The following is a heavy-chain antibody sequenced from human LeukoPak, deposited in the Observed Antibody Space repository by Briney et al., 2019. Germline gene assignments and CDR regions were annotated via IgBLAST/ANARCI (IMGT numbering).Heavy chain of an antibody. CDR2: ISGSDDNS. D-gene: IGHD3-10*01. Sequence: PGGSLRLSCAASGFTFSNYAMGWVRQAPGKGLEWVSVISGSDDNSYYADSVRGRFTISGDNSKNTLFLQMNSLRAEDTAIYYCVKDGMFRGIIGKFFDYWGRGTLVTVSS. J-gene: IGHJ4*02. CDR3: VKDGMFRGIIGKFFDY. V-gene: IGHV3-23*01. CDR1: GFTFSNYA.